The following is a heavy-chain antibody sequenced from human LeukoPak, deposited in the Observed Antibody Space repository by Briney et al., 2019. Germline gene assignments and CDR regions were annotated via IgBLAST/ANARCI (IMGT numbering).Heavy chain of an antibody. Sequence: SETLSLTCTVSGVSISSYYWSWIRQPPGKGLEWIGYIYYSGSTNYNPSLKSRVTISVDSSKNQFSLRLSSVTAADTAVYYCARQLRYCSGGSCPFYFDYWGQGTLVTVSS. CDR1: GVSISSYY. J-gene: IGHJ4*02. CDR2: IYYSGST. V-gene: IGHV4-59*01. D-gene: IGHD2-15*01. CDR3: ARQLRYCSGGSCPFYFDY.